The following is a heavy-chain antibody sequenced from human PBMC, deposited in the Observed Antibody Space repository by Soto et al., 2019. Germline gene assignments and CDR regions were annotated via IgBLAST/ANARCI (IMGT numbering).Heavy chain of an antibody. Sequence: GGSLRLSCAASGFTFSSYGMHWVRQAPGKGLEWVAVISYDGSNKYYADSVKGRFTISRDNSKNTLYLQMNSLRAEDTAVYYCAKVGYCSGGSCQYYFDYWGQGTLVTVSS. V-gene: IGHV3-30*18. D-gene: IGHD2-15*01. CDR2: ISYDGSNK. CDR3: AKVGYCSGGSCQYYFDY. J-gene: IGHJ4*02. CDR1: GFTFSSYG.